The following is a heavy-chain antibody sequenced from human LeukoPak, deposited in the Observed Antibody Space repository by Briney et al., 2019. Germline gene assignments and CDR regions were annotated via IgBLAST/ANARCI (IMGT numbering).Heavy chain of an antibody. CDR1: GFTFDDYT. V-gene: IGHV3-43*01. Sequence: PGGSLRLSCAASGFTFDDYTMHWVRQAPGKSLEWVSLITWDSGTTYYKDSVKGLFTISRDNSKNSLYLQMNSLRTEDTALYYCAKGYSSGWYPFDYWGQGTLVTVSS. J-gene: IGHJ4*02. D-gene: IGHD6-19*01. CDR3: AKGYSSGWYPFDY. CDR2: ITWDSGTT.